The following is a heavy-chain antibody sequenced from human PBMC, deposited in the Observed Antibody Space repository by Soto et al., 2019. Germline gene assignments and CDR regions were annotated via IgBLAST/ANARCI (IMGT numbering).Heavy chain of an antibody. Sequence: SGPTLVNPTQTLTLTCTFSGFSLSTSGMCVSWIRQPPGKALEWLARIDWDDDKYYSTSLKTRLTISKDTSKNQVVLTMTNMDPVDTATYYCARIPVVGATTYYYYGMDVWGQGTTVTVSS. V-gene: IGHV2-70*11. CDR3: ARIPVVGATTYYYYGMDV. J-gene: IGHJ6*02. CDR1: GFSLSTSGMC. D-gene: IGHD1-26*01. CDR2: IDWDDDK.